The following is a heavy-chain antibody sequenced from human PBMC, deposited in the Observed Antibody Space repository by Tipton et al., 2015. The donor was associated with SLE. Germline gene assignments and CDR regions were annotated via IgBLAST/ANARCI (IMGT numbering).Heavy chain of an antibody. CDR2: IYYSGST. CDR1: GYSISSGYY. CDR3: AREGGATLLYSLDL. V-gene: IGHV4-38-2*02. Sequence: TLSLTCAVSGYSISSGYYWGWIRQPPGKGLEWIGSIYYSGSTYYNPSLKSRVTISVDTSKNQFSLKLSSVTAADTAVYYCAREGGATLLYSLDLWGRGTLVTVSS. J-gene: IGHJ2*01. D-gene: IGHD2-8*01.